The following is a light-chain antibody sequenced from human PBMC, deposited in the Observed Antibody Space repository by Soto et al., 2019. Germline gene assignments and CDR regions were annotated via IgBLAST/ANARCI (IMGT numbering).Light chain of an antibody. CDR2: GAS. J-gene: IGKJ2*01. V-gene: IGKV3-15*01. CDR1: QSVSSN. Sequence: EIVMTQSPATLSVSPGERATLSCRASQSVSSNLAWYQQKPAQAPRLLIYGASTRATGIPARFSGSGSGTELALTISSLQSEDFAIYYCQQYDKWYTFGQGTKLEIK. CDR3: QQYDKWYT.